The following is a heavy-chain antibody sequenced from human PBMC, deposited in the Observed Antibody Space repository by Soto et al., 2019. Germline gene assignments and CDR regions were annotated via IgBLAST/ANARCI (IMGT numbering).Heavy chain of an antibody. CDR1: GGTFSSYA. Sequence: EASVKVSCKASGGTFSSYAISWVRQAPGQGLEWMGGIIPIFGTANYAQKFQGRVTITADESTSTAYMELSSLRSEDTAVYYCARGHGDPPYYFDYWGQGTLVTVSS. V-gene: IGHV1-69*13. CDR2: IIPIFGTA. CDR3: ARGHGDPPYYFDY. D-gene: IGHD4-17*01. J-gene: IGHJ4*02.